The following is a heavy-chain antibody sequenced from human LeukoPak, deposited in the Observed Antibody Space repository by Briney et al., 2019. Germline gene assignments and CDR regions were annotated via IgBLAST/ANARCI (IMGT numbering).Heavy chain of an antibody. CDR1: GFTFSSYA. Sequence: GGSLRLSCTASGFTFSSYAMNWVRQAPGKGLEWVSGIGAGGTFTYYADSVKGWFTISRDNSKNTLYLQMNRLRAEDTAVYYCAKESGYSSGWYDHWGQGTLVTVSS. CDR2: IGAGGTFT. V-gene: IGHV3-23*01. J-gene: IGHJ5*02. D-gene: IGHD6-19*01. CDR3: AKESGYSSGWYDH.